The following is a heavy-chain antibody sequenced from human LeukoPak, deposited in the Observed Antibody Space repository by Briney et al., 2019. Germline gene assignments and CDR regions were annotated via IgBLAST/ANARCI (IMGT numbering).Heavy chain of an antibody. V-gene: IGHV1-46*03. CDR3: AASITIFGVWFDP. Sequence: ASVKVSRKASGYTFTSYYMHWVRQAPGQGLEWMGIINPSGGSTSYAQKFQGRVTMTRDTSTSTVYMELSSLRSEDTAVYYCAASITIFGVWFDPWGQGTLVTVSS. CDR1: GYTFTSYY. CDR2: INPSGGST. D-gene: IGHD3-3*01. J-gene: IGHJ5*02.